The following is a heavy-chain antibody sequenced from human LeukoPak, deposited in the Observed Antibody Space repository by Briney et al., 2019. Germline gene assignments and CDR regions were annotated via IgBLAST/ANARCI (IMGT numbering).Heavy chain of an antibody. CDR2: IYYSGST. V-gene: IGHV4-59*08. Sequence: SETLSLTCTVSGGSISSYYWNWIRQPPGKGLEWIGYIYYSGSTNYNPSLKSRVTISVDTSKNQFSLKLSSVTAADTAVYYCARQPSRPPLYYYGMDVWGQGTTVTVSS. CDR3: ARQPSRPPLYYYGMDV. CDR1: GGSISSYY. J-gene: IGHJ6*02.